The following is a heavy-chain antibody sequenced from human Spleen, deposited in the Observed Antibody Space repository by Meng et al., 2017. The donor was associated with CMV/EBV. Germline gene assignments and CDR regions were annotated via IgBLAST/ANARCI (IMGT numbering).Heavy chain of an antibody. CDR1: GYIFSSFG. Sequence: ASVKVSCKASGYIFSSFGISWVRQAPGQGLEWMGWISGFNGDTIYAQSFQGRLTMTTDTSTSTAYMELRSLRSDDTAMYFCARGRSAVRGVYWGQGTLVTVSS. V-gene: IGHV1-18*01. CDR3: ARGRSAVRGVY. D-gene: IGHD3-10*01. J-gene: IGHJ4*02. CDR2: ISGFNGDT.